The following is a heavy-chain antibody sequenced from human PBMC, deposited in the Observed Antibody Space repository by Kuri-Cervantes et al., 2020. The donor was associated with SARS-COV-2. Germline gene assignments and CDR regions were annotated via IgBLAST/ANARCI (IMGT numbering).Heavy chain of an antibody. D-gene: IGHD3-10*01. CDR2: IKSRADGGTR. J-gene: IGHJ4*02. CDR1: GFIFSNAW. Sequence: GESLKISCAASGFIFSNAWMSWVRQAPGKGLEWIGRIKSRADGGTRDYAAPVKGRFTLSRDDSTNTLYLQMNSLKTEDTAVYYCTTVRFGELLQYYFDYRGQGTLVTVSS. CDR3: TTVRFGELLQYYFDY. V-gene: IGHV3-15*01.